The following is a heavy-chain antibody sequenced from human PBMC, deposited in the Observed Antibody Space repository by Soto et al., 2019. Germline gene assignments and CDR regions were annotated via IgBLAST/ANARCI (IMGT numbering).Heavy chain of an antibody. V-gene: IGHV3-43*01. D-gene: IGHD4-4*01. J-gene: IGHJ4*02. CDR3: GRDGAITDYTYLDH. CDR2: ISWDGRST. Sequence: EVQLVDSGGVVVQPGGSLRLSCAASGFTFDDYSMHWVRQAPGKGLEWVSLISWDGRSTYYADSVRGRFTISRDNSKNSLYLQMNSLTTEDTAIYYCGRDGAITDYTYLDHWGQGALVTVSS. CDR1: GFTFDDYS.